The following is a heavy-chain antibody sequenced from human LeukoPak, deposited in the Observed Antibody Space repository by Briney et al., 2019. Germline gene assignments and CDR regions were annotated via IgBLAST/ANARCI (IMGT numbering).Heavy chain of an antibody. J-gene: IGHJ3*02. CDR1: GFTFSHYY. CDR2: ISSSGTTI. V-gene: IGHV3-11*04. D-gene: IGHD1-14*01. Sequence: PGGSLRLSCAASGFTFSHYYMSWIRQAPGKGLECVSHISSSGTTIYYADSVKGRFTISRDNAKNSLYLQMNSLRAEDTAVYYCANRGFAPLDAFDIWGQGTMVTVSS. CDR3: ANRGFAPLDAFDI.